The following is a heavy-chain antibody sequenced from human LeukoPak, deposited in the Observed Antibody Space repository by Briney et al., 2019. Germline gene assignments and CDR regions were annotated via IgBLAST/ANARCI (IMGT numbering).Heavy chain of an antibody. J-gene: IGHJ6*03. Sequence: PSETLSLTCTVSGGSISSSSYYWGWIRQPPGKGLEWIGSIYYSGSTYYNPSLKSRVTISVDTSKNQFSLKLSSVTAADTAVYYCARDQEDDSSGYFVYYYYYMDVWGKGTTVTVSS. CDR3: ARDQEDDSSGYFVYYYYYMDV. V-gene: IGHV4-39*07. D-gene: IGHD3-22*01. CDR2: IYYSGST. CDR1: GGSISSSSYY.